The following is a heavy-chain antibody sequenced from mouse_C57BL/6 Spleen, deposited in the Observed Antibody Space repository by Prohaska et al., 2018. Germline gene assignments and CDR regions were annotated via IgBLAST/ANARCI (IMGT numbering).Heavy chain of an antibody. CDR1: GFTFSNYW. Sequence: EVKLEESGGGLVQPGGSMKLSCVASGFTFSNYWMNWVRQSPEKRLECVAKIRLKSDNYATYYAECVKGRLTISRDDSKSSVYLQMNNLRAEDTGIYYCTADPNAYWGQGTLVTVSA. V-gene: IGHV6-3*01. CDR2: IRLKSDNYAT. J-gene: IGHJ3*01. CDR3: TADPNAY.